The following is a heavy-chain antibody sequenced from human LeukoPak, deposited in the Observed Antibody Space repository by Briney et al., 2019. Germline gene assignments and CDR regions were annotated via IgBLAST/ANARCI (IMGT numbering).Heavy chain of an antibody. J-gene: IGHJ4*02. CDR2: IYYSGST. CDR1: GGSISSSSYY. CDR3: ARAGDSSSWAYVDY. Sequence: SETLSLTCTVSGGSISSSSYYRGWIRQPPGKGLEWIGSIYYSGSTYYNPSLKSRVTISVDTSKNQFSLKLSPVTAADTAIYYCARAGDSSSWAYVDYWGQGTLVTVSS. D-gene: IGHD6-13*01. V-gene: IGHV4-39*07.